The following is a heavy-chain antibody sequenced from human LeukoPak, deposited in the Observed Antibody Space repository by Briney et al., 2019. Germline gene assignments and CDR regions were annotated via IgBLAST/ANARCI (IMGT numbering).Heavy chain of an antibody. CDR2: ISAYNGNT. J-gene: IGHJ5*02. D-gene: IGHD2-2*01. V-gene: IGHV1-18*01. CDR1: GYTFTSYG. CDR3: ARGIVVVPAAMAPGWFDP. Sequence: ASVKVSCKASGYTFTSYGISWVRQAPGQGLEWMGWISAYNGNTNYARKLQGRVTMTTDTSTSTAYMELRSLRSDDTAVYYCARGIVVVPAAMAPGWFDPWGQGTLVTVSS.